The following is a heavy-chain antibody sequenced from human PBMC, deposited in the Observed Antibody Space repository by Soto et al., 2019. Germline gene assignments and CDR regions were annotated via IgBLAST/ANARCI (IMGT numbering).Heavy chain of an antibody. CDR3: AKPPLVYSYGYTGYFDY. V-gene: IGHV3-30*18. J-gene: IGHJ4*02. D-gene: IGHD5-18*01. CDR2: ISYDGSNK. CDR1: GFTFSSYG. Sequence: PGGSLRLSCAASGFTFSSYGMHWVRQAPGKGLEWVAVISYDGSNKYYADSVKGRFTISRDNSKNTLYLQMNSLRAEDTAVYYCAKPPLVYSYGYTGYFDYWGQGTLVTVSS.